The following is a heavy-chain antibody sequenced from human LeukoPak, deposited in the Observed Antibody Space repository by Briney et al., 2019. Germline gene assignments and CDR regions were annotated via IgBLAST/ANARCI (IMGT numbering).Heavy chain of an antibody. V-gene: IGHV4-4*07. J-gene: IGHJ4*02. D-gene: IGHD3-22*01. Sequence: PSETLSLTCTVSGGSISSYYWSWIRQPAGKGLEWIGRIYTSGSTNYNPSLKSRVTMSVDTSKNQFSLKLSSVTAADTAVYYCARDYYDSSGYYRTYDYWGQGTLVTVSS. CDR3: ARDYYDSSGYYRTYDY. CDR1: GGSISSYY. CDR2: IYTSGST.